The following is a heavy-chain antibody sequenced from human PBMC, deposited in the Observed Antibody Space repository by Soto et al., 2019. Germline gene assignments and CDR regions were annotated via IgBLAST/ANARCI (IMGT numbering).Heavy chain of an antibody. V-gene: IGHV1-3*05. CDR3: ARDGIAAAGTSWFDP. CDR2: INAGNGNT. Sequence: QVQLVQSGAEEKKPGASVKVSCKASGSTCTSHAMHWVRQAPGQRLEWMGWINAGNGNTKYSQKFQGRVTITTDTAASTAYMELSSLRSEDTAVYYCARDGIAAAGTSWFDPWGQGTLVTVSS. J-gene: IGHJ5*02. D-gene: IGHD6-13*01. CDR1: GSTCTSHA.